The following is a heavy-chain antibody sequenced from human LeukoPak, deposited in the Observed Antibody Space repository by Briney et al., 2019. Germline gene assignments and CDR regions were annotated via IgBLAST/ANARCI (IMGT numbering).Heavy chain of an antibody. CDR1: GGSISSSSYY. CDR2: IYHSGST. J-gene: IGHJ5*02. Sequence: SETLSLTCTVSGGSISSSSYYWGWIRQPPGKGLEWIGSIYHSGSTYYNPSLKSRVTISVDTSKNQFSLKLSSVTAADTAVYYCARESVSSGTNWFDPWGQGTLVTVSS. CDR3: ARESVSSGTNWFDP. D-gene: IGHD3-10*01. V-gene: IGHV4-39*07.